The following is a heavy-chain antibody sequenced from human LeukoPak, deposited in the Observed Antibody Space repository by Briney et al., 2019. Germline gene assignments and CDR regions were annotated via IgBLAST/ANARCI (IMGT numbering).Heavy chain of an antibody. Sequence: VASVRVSCKASGYTFTSYGISWVRQAPGQGLEWMGWISAYNGNTNYAQKLQGRVTMTTDTSTSTAYMELRSLRSDDTAVYYCARDEYYYDSSGYYAGNYYYYMDVWGKGTTVTISS. J-gene: IGHJ6*03. CDR1: GYTFTSYG. V-gene: IGHV1-18*01. CDR2: ISAYNGNT. CDR3: ARDEYYYDSSGYYAGNYYYYMDV. D-gene: IGHD3-22*01.